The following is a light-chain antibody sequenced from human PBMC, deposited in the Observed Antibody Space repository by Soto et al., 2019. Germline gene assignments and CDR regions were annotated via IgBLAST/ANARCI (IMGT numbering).Light chain of an antibody. CDR3: QTWGTGIRV. V-gene: IGLV4-69*01. CDR2: INSDGSH. J-gene: IGLJ1*01. Sequence: QPVLTQSPSASASLGASVKFICTLSSGHSSYAIAWHQQQPEKGPRYLMKINSDGSHSKGDGIPDRFSGSSSGAERYLTISSRQSEDEADYYCQTWGTGIRVFGTGTKVTVL. CDR1: SGHSSYA.